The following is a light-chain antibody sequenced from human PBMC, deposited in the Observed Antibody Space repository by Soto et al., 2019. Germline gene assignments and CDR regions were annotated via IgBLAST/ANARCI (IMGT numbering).Light chain of an antibody. J-gene: IGKJ3*01. CDR3: KEYSQWPLFT. Sequence: IVVTQSPGILSVSPGDRATLSCRASQSVRRTLAWYQQKPGHAPPLLIYAASTRATGLPARFSGSGSGTDFTLTISSLQSEDFAVYYCKEYSQWPLFTFGPGTRVDIK. CDR1: QSVRRT. CDR2: AAS. V-gene: IGKV3-15*01.